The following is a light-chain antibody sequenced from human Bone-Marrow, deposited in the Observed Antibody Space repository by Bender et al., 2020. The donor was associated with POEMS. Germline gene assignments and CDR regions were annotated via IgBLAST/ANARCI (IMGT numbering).Light chain of an antibody. CDR1: SRDIGGYNL. CDR3: ASYTSTSPWV. J-gene: IGLJ2*01. CDR2: ETI. V-gene: IGLV2-14*02. Sequence: QSALTQPASVSGSPGQSITISCAGTSRDIGGYNLVSWYQQNPGNAPKLMIFETIKRASGVSNRFSGSKSGNTASLTISGLQAEDEADYYCASYTSTSPWVFGGGTKLTVL.